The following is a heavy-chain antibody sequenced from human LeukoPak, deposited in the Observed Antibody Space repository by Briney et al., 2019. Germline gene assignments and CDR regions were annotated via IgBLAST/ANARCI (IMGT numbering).Heavy chain of an antibody. J-gene: IGHJ6*03. V-gene: IGHV3-21*01. CDR3: ARDHNFYYYYYMDV. CDR1: GFTFSSYS. D-gene: IGHD1-1*01. CDR2: ISSSSSYI. Sequence: PGGSLRLSCAASGFTFSSYSMNWVRQAPGKGLEWVSSISSSSSYIYYADSVKGRFTISRDNAKNSLYLQMNSLRAEDTAVYYCARDHNFYYYYYMDVWGKGTTVTVSS.